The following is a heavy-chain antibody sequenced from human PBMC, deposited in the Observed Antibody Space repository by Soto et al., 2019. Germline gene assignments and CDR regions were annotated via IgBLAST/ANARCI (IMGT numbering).Heavy chain of an antibody. CDR1: GLTLSNHA. V-gene: IGHV3-23*01. Sequence: PWGCLRLSCAASGLTLSNHAMTWFRQAPEKGLDWVSTVSEYGDVTYYADSVRGRFTISRDNSKNTLYLQLNNLRVEDTAVYYCVPGSCGTRGEGSWGPGVVVTVSS. J-gene: IGHJ5*02. CDR3: VPGSCGTRGEGS. D-gene: IGHD3-10*01. CDR2: VSEYGDVT.